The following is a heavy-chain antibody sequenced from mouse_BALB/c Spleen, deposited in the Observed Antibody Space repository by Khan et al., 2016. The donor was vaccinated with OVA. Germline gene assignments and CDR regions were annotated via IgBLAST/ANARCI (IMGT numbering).Heavy chain of an antibody. CDR3: ARDRIDY. V-gene: IGHV1-4*01. J-gene: IGHJ2*01. CDR2: INPSTGSP. Sequence: QVQLQQSGADLATPWASVKMSCKASGYTFRTYCMHCVTQRPGQGLEWIGSINPSTGSPYYTPQLTHMPTFTADKSSSTAYMQLSSLTSEDSAVYYCARDRIDYWGQGTTLTVSS. CDR1: GYTFRTYC.